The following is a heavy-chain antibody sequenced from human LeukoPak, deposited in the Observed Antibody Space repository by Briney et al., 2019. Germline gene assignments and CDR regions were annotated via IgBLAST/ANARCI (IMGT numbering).Heavy chain of an antibody. CDR2: IIPIFGTA. V-gene: IGHV1-69*05. CDR3: ARGRLSGVGATVADY. D-gene: IGHD1-26*01. Sequence: ASVKVSCKASGGTFSSYAISWVRQAPGQGLEWMGGIIPIFGTANYAQKFQGRVTMTRNTSISTAYMELSSLRSEDTAVYYCARGRLSGVGATVADYWGQGTLVTVSS. J-gene: IGHJ4*02. CDR1: GGTFSSYA.